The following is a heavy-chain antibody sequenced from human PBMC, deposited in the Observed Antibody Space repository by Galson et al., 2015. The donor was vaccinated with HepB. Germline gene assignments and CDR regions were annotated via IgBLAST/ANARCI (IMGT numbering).Heavy chain of an antibody. J-gene: IGHJ6*02. CDR2: INPNSGGT. D-gene: IGHD2-15*01. Sequence: SVKVSCKASGYTFTGYYMHWVRQAPGQGLEWMGWINPNSGGTNYAQKFQGWVTMTRDTSISTAYMELSRLRSDDTAVYYCARDSSVAAAGTKVVVAATLYGMDVWGQGTTVTVSS. CDR1: GYTFTGYY. CDR3: ARDSSVAAAGTKVVVAATLYGMDV. V-gene: IGHV1-2*04.